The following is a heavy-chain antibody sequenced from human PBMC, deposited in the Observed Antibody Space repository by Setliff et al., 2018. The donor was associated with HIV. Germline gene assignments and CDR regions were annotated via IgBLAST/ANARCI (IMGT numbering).Heavy chain of an antibody. CDR1: GYTFTSYD. Sequence: ASVKVSCKASGYTFTSYDISWVRQATGQGLEWMGWMNPNTGVSGYELKFQARVTMTRDTSISTAYMELSSLRSEDTAVYYCAREGKFRYYYYMDVWGKGTTVTVSS. CDR3: AREGKFRYYYYMDV. CDR2: MNPNTGVS. J-gene: IGHJ6*03. D-gene: IGHD3-10*01. V-gene: IGHV1-8*01.